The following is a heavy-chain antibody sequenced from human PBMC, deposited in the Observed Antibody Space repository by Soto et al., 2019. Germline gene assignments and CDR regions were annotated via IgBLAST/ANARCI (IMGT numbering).Heavy chain of an antibody. J-gene: IGHJ5*02. D-gene: IGHD3-22*01. CDR2: IYYSGST. CDR3: ASLSWGYYDSSGYYLRWFDP. Sequence: PSETLSLTCTVSGGSISSYYWSWIRQPPGKGLEWIGYIYYSGSTNYNPSLKSRVTISVDTSKNQFSLKLSSVTAADTAVYYCASLSWGYYDSSGYYLRWFDPWGQGTLVTVS. CDR1: GGSISSYY. V-gene: IGHV4-59*08.